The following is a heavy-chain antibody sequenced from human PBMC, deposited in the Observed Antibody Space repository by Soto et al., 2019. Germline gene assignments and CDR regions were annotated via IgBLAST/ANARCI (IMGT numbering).Heavy chain of an antibody. J-gene: IGHJ5*02. Sequence: QVQLVESGGGVVQPGRSLRLSCAASGFTFSSYGMHWVRQAPGKGLEWVAVISYDGSNKYYADSVKGRFTISRDNSKNTLYLQMNSLRAEDTAVYYCAKDGPYYDSSGYSAWGQGTLVTVSS. CDR1: GFTFSSYG. D-gene: IGHD3-22*01. CDR3: AKDGPYYDSSGYSA. V-gene: IGHV3-30*18. CDR2: ISYDGSNK.